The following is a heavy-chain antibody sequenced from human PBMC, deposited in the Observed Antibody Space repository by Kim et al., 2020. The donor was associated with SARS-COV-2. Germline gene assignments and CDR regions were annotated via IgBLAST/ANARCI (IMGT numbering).Heavy chain of an antibody. Sequence: VKGQFTISRDNSKNTLYLQMNRLRAEDTAVYYCAKDRGGFAPQFSYFGMDVWGQGTTVTVSS. J-gene: IGHJ6*02. CDR3: AKDRGGFAPQFSYFGMDV. D-gene: IGHD5-12*01. V-gene: IGHV3-30*02.